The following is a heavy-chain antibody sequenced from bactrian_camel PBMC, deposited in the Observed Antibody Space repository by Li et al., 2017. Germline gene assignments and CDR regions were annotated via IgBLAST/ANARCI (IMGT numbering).Heavy chain of an antibody. J-gene: IGHJ4*01. Sequence: VQLVESGGGSVQAGGSLKLSCVVSGSIFSMRAMGWYRQAPGKQPLERELITSISSDGTTTYTDSVKGRVTISQDYAKNTMYLQMNSLKPEDTATYYCAAAVGLPDLLRGGYLSARSYDYWGRGTQVTVS. CDR3: AAAVGLPDLLRGGYLSARSYDY. CDR1: GSIFSMRA. V-gene: IGHV3S53*01. CDR2: ISSDGTT. D-gene: IGHD3*01.